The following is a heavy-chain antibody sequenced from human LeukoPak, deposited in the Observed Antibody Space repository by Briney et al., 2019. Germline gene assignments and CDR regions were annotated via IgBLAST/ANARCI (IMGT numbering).Heavy chain of an antibody. Sequence: PSETMSLTCTVSGGSISSYYWSWIRQPAGKGLEWIGRIYTSGSTNYNPSLKSRVTISVDTSKNQFSLKLSSVTAADTAVYYCARETEVGDAFDIWGQGTMVTVSS. D-gene: IGHD3-10*01. CDR3: ARETEVGDAFDI. CDR1: GGSISSYY. CDR2: IYTSGST. J-gene: IGHJ3*02. V-gene: IGHV4-4*07.